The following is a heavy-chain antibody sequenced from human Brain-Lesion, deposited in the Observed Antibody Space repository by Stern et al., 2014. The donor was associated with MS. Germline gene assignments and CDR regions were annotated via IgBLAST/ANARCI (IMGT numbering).Heavy chain of an antibody. CDR3: AKDRQWLTYFFDY. CDR1: GFTFSSFG. D-gene: IGHD3-22*01. Sequence: QVQLVQSGGGVVQPGRPLRLSCAASGFTFSSFGMHWVRQAPGKGLEWVAVISYDGSNQYYADSVKGRFTISRDNSKNTLYMQMNSLRAEDTAVYYCAKDRQWLTYFFDYWGQGSLVTVSS. J-gene: IGHJ4*02. CDR2: ISYDGSNQ. V-gene: IGHV3-30*18.